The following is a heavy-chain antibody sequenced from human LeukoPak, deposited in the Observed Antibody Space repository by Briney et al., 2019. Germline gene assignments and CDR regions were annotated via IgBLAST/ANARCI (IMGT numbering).Heavy chain of an antibody. Sequence: GGSLRLSCVASGFSFSRYSMNWVRQAPGKGLERVSSISISSGSIYYADSVKGRFTISRDNAKNSLYLQMNSLGAEDTAIYYCAKTYYYDSVGYSPFDYWGQGSRVIVSS. J-gene: IGHJ4*02. CDR1: GFSFSRYS. V-gene: IGHV3-21*01. CDR3: AKTYYYDSVGYSPFDY. CDR2: ISISSGSI. D-gene: IGHD3-22*01.